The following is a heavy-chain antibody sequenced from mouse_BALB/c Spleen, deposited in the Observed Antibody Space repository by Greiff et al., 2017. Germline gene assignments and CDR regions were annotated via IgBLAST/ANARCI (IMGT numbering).Heavy chain of an antibody. CDR1: GFTFSSYA. CDR3: ARRNPTGTPFAY. Sequence: DVKLVESGGGLVKPGGSLKLSCAASGFTFSSYAMSWVRQTPEKRLEWVATISSGGSYTYYPDSVKGRFTISRDNAKNTLYLQMSSLRSEDTAMYYCARRNPTGTPFAYWGQGTLVTVSA. CDR2: ISSGGSYT. D-gene: IGHD4-1*02. J-gene: IGHJ3*01. V-gene: IGHV5-9-3*01.